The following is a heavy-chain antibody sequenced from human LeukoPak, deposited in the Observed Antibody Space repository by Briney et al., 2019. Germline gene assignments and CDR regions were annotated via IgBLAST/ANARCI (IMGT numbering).Heavy chain of an antibody. CDR2: ISSSSSYI. D-gene: IGHD2-2*02. CDR3: ARDIVVVPAAIDWFDP. J-gene: IGHJ5*02. Sequence: PGGSLRLSCAASGFTFSSYSMNWVRQAPGKGLEWVSSISSSSSYIYYADSVKGRFTISRDNAKNSLYLQMNSLRAEDTAMYYCARDIVVVPAAIDWFDPWGQGTLVTVSS. V-gene: IGHV3-21*01. CDR1: GFTFSSYS.